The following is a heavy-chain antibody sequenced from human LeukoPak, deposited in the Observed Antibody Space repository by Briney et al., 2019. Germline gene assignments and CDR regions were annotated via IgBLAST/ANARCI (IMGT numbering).Heavy chain of an antibody. CDR1: GFTFDNFL. J-gene: IGHJ4*02. Sequence: GGSLRLSCVASGFTFDNFLMNWVRQAPGKGLEWVSGISHSGRSIYYADSVKGRFTISRDNSKNTLYLQMDRLRVEDTAVYYCAMALDYWGPRTLVTVTS. CDR2: ISHSGRSI. V-gene: IGHV3-23*01. CDR3: AMALDY.